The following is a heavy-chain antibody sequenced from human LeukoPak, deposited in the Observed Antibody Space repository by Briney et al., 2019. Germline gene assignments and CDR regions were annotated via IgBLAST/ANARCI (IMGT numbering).Heavy chain of an antibody. CDR1: GYTFTNYY. V-gene: IGHV1-46*01. CDR3: ARDAIENYDFWSGSYYYFDY. D-gene: IGHD3-3*01. J-gene: IGHJ4*02. CDR2: INPSGDTT. Sequence: ASVKVSCKASGYTFTNYYIHWVRQAPGQGLEWMGIINPSGDTTSYAQTFQGRVTMTRDTSTSTVYMELSSLRSEDTAVYYCARDAIENYDFWSGSYYYFDYWGQGTLVTVSS.